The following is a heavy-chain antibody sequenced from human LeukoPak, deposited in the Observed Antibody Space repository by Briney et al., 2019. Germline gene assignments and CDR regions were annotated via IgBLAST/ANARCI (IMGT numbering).Heavy chain of an antibody. CDR2: ISGSGGST. Sequence: GGSLRLSCAASGFTFSTYAMSWVRQAPGKGLEWVSAISGSGGSTYYADSVKGRFTISRDNSKNTLYLQMNSLRAEDTALYYCAKKSGGDCHDYWVQGTLVTVSS. CDR1: GFTFSTYA. J-gene: IGHJ4*02. V-gene: IGHV3-23*01. D-gene: IGHD2-21*02. CDR3: AKKSGGDCHDY.